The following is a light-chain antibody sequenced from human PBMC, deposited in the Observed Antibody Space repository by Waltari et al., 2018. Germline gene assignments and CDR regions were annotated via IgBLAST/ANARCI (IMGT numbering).Light chain of an antibody. CDR1: QRVSRT. CDR2: GAS. Sequence: EIVLTQSQGTLPLSPGERATLSCRASQRVSRTLAWYQQKPGQAPKLLIYGASISATGIPDRFTGSGSGTDFSLTISSLEPEDFAIYFCQHYVRLPATFGQGTKVEIK. V-gene: IGKV3-20*01. CDR3: QHYVRLPAT. J-gene: IGKJ1*01.